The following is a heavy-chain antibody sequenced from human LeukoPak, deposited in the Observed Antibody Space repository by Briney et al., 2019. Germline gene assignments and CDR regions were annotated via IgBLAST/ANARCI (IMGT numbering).Heavy chain of an antibody. V-gene: IGHV4-39*01. CDR3: ARLGAYSSSWYGVYYFDY. D-gene: IGHD6-13*01. CDR2: IYYSGST. CDR1: GGSISSSSYY. J-gene: IGHJ4*02. Sequence: KPSETLSLTCTVSGGSISSSSYYWGWIRQPPGKGLEWIGSIYYSGSTYYNPSLKSRVTISVDTSKKQFSLKLRSVTAADTAVYYCARLGAYSSSWYGVYYFDYWGQGTLVTVSS.